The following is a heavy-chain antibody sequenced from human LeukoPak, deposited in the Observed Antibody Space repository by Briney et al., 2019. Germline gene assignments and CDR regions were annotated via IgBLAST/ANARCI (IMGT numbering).Heavy chain of an antibody. V-gene: IGHV4-59*08. Sequence: SETLSLTCTVSGGSISSYYWSWIRQPPGKGLEWIGYIYYSGSTNYNPSLKSRVTISVDTSKNQFSRKLSSVTAADTAVYYCARVGNWFDPWGQGTLVTVSS. CDR3: ARVGNWFDP. J-gene: IGHJ5*02. CDR2: IYYSGST. CDR1: GGSISSYY.